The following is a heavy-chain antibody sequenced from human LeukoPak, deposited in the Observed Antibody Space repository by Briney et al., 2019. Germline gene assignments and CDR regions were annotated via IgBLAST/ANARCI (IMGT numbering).Heavy chain of an antibody. CDR1: GGTFSSYA. CDR2: IIPIFGTA. J-gene: IGHJ4*02. D-gene: IGHD2-8*01. Sequence: ASMKVSCKASGGTFSSYAIRWVRQAPGQGLEWMGGIIPIFGTANYAQKFQGRVTITADESTSTAYMELSSLRSEDTAVYYCARPRSQWVHFDYWGQGTLVTVSS. V-gene: IGHV1-69*13. CDR3: ARPRSQWVHFDY.